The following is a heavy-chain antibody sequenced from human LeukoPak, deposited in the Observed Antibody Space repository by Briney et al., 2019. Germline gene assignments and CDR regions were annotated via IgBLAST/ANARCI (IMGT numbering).Heavy chain of an antibody. V-gene: IGHV5-51*01. CDR3: ASSTYYYDSSGYCPPEYSQH. J-gene: IGHJ1*01. CDR1: GYSFTSYW. D-gene: IGHD3-22*01. Sequence: GESLKISCKGSGYSFTSYWIGWVRQMPGKGLEWMGIIYPGDSDTRYSPSFQGQVTISADKSISTAYLQWSSLKASDTAMYYCASSTYYYDSSGYCPPEYSQHWGQGTLVTVSS. CDR2: IYPGDSDT.